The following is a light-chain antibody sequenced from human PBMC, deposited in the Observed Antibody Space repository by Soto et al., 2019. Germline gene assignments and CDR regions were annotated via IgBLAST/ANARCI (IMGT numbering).Light chain of an antibody. Sequence: QSALTQPASVSGSPGQSITISCAGTSSDVGAYNYVSWFQQHPAKVPKLIIYDVSDRPSGVSDRFSGSKSGNTASLTISGLQAEDEADYYCGSYTTSNTMIFGGGTQLTV. J-gene: IGLJ2*01. CDR1: SSDVGAYNY. V-gene: IGLV2-14*01. CDR2: DVS. CDR3: GSYTTSNTMI.